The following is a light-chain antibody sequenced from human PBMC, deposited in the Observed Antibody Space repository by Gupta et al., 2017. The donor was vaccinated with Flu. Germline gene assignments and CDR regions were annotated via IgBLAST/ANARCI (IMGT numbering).Light chain of an antibody. CDR2: GAS. J-gene: IGKJ4*01. V-gene: IGKV3-20*01. CDR3: KQDCRSHT. CDR1: QYVSSSY. Sequence: ENVLTQSPGTLSLSPGERATLSCRASQYVSSSYLAWYQQKPGQAPRLLIFGASARDTGIPDRFSGSGSGTDFTLTISRLEPEDFAVYYWKQDCRSHTFGGGTKVEIK.